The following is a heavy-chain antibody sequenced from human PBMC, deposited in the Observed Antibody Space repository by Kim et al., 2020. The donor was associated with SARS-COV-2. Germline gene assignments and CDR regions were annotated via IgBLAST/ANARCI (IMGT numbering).Heavy chain of an antibody. Sequence: GGSLRLSCAASGFTFSDYYMSWVRQAPGKGLEWVSYISSSSYTNYAESVKGRFTISRDNAKNSLYLQMNSLRAEDTAVYYCARARWELTHHFDYWGQGTLVTVSS. J-gene: IGHJ4*02. D-gene: IGHD1-26*01. CDR1: GFTFSDYY. CDR3: ARARWELTHHFDY. V-gene: IGHV3-11*06. CDR2: ISSSSYT.